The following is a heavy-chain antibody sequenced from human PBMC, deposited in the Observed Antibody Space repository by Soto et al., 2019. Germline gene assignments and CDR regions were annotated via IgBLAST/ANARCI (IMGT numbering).Heavy chain of an antibody. Sequence: EVQLVESGGGLVQPGGSLRLSCAASGFTFRNYDMHWVRQGTGKGLEWVAGISAAGDTDYADSVEGRFTISRENAQNSFFLQVNSLRVGDTAAYYCARTHRDYYGLDVWGHGTTVIVSS. J-gene: IGHJ6*02. CDR1: GFTFRNYD. CDR3: ARTHRDYYGLDV. CDR2: ISAAGDT. V-gene: IGHV3-13*01.